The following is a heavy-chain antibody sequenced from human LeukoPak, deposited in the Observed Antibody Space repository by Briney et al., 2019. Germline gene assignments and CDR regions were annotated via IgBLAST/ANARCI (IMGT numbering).Heavy chain of an antibody. J-gene: IGHJ6*02. CDR1: GGSISSSNW. CDR3: ATGGRYYYYGMDV. V-gene: IGHV4-4*02. CDR2: IYHSGST. Sequence: PSGTLSLTCAVSGGSISSSNWWSWVRQPPGKGLERIGEIYHSGSTNYNPSLKSQVTISVDKSKNQFSLKLSSVTAADTAVYYCATGGRYYYYGMDVWGQGTTVTVSS. D-gene: IGHD2-8*02.